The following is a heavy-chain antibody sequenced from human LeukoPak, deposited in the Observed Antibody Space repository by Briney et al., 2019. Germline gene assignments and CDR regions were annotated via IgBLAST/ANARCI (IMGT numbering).Heavy chain of an antibody. Sequence: ASVKVSCKASGYTFTGYYMHWVRQAPGQGLEWMGWINPNSGGTNYAQKVQGRVTMTTDTSTSTAYMELRSLRSDDTAVYYCARIRPLWFGENLDWFDPWGQGTRVTVSS. D-gene: IGHD3-10*01. V-gene: IGHV1-2*02. CDR3: ARIRPLWFGENLDWFDP. CDR2: INPNSGGT. CDR1: GYTFTGYY. J-gene: IGHJ5*02.